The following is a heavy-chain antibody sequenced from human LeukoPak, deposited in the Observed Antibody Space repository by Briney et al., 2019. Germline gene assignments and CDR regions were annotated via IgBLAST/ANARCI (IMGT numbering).Heavy chain of an antibody. Sequence: RGESLKISCKGSGYSFTSYWIGWVRQMPGKGLEWVGIIYPGDSDTRYSPSFQGQVAISADKSISTAYMQWSSLKASDTAMYYCAGASMPFDAFDIWGQGTMVTVSS. D-gene: IGHD2-2*01. J-gene: IGHJ3*02. V-gene: IGHV5-51*01. CDR2: IYPGDSDT. CDR3: AGASMPFDAFDI. CDR1: GYSFTSYW.